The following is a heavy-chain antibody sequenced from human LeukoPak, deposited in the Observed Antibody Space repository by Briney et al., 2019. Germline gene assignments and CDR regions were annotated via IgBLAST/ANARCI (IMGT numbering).Heavy chain of an antibody. Sequence: ASVKVFCKASGYTFTGYYMHWVRQAPGQGLEWMGWINPNSGGTNYAQKFQGRVTMTRDTSISTAYMELSRLRSDDTAVYYCARARENRQWLTTWGQGTLVTVSS. CDR3: ARARENRQWLTT. CDR2: INPNSGGT. V-gene: IGHV1-2*02. J-gene: IGHJ4*02. D-gene: IGHD6-19*01. CDR1: GYTFTGYY.